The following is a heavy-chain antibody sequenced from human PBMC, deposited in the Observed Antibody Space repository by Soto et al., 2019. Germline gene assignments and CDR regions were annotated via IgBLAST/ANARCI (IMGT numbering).Heavy chain of an antibody. CDR3: AREDSIIIPAVSDF. V-gene: IGHV3-21*01. D-gene: IGHD2-2*01. CDR2: VSKSDYT. J-gene: IGHJ4*02. CDR1: GFPFNNYG. Sequence: GGSLRLSCTVYGFPFNNYGINWVRQAPGKGLEWVSSVSKSDYTYYSDSVQGRFTISRDNAKNSVSLQMNTLRVEDTAVYYCAREDSIIIPAVSDFWGQGTLVNV.